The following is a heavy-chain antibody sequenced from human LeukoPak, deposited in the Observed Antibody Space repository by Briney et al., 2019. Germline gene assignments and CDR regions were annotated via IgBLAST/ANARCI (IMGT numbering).Heavy chain of an antibody. CDR2: IKQDGSKK. Sequence: GSLRLSCVASGFPFSSYWMTWVRQAPGKGLEWVANIKQDGSKKSYVDSVKGRFTISRDNAKNSLYRQMNSLRAEDTAIYYCTRVGYIDEGIDYWGQGTLVTVSS. D-gene: IGHD5-24*01. CDR3: TRVGYIDEGIDY. J-gene: IGHJ4*02. CDR1: GFPFSSYW. V-gene: IGHV3-7*04.